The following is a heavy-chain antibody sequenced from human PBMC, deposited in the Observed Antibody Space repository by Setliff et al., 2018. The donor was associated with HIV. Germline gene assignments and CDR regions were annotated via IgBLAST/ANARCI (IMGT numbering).Heavy chain of an antibody. CDR1: GYTFISFD. D-gene: IGHD6-13*01. J-gene: IGHJ4*02. V-gene: IGHV1-8*01. Sequence: ASVKVSCKASGYTFISFDINWVRQATGQGPEWMGWMNPASGSTGYAQRFQGRVTMTRNASINTAYMELNCLTFDDTAMYYCARARYGVAAVGYWGQGTPVTVSS. CDR2: MNPASGST. CDR3: ARARYGVAAVGY.